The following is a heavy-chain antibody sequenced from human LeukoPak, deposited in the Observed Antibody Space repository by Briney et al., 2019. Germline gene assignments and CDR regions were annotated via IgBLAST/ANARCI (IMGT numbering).Heavy chain of an antibody. CDR2: IYYSGST. Sequence: SETLSLTCTVSGGSISSSSYYWGWIRQPPGKGLEWIGSIYYSGSTYYNPSLKSRVTMSVDTSKNQFSLKLSSVTAADTAVYYCARDGYNWNDAVGDYYYDGMDVWGQGTTVTVSS. D-gene: IGHD1-20*01. CDR3: ARDGYNWNDAVGDYYYDGMDV. V-gene: IGHV4-39*07. J-gene: IGHJ6*02. CDR1: GGSISSSSYY.